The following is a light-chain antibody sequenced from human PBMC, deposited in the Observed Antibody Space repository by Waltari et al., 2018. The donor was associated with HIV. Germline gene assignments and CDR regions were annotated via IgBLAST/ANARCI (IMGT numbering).Light chain of an antibody. V-gene: IGKV4-1*01. CDR1: QSVFHSSNNKSY. CDR2: WAS. CDR3: QQYYTSPRT. Sequence: DIVMTQSPDSLAVSLGERATVHCKSSQSVFHSSNNKSYLAWYQEKLGHPPKLLIYWASTRESGVPDRFSGGGSGTHFTLTISSLQAEDVAFYYCQQYYTSPRTFGQGTKVEIK. J-gene: IGKJ1*01.